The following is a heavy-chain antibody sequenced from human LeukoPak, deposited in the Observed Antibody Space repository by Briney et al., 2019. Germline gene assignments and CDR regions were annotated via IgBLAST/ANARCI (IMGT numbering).Heavy chain of an antibody. CDR2: INSDGSST. CDR1: EFSVGSNY. CDR3: ARTYYYDSSGYRGAFDI. D-gene: IGHD3-22*01. Sequence: GGSLRLSCAASEFSVGSNYMTWVRQAPGKGLVWVSRINSDGSSTSYADSVKGRFTISRDNAKNTLYLQMNSLRAEDTAVYYCARTYYYDSSGYRGAFDIWGQGTMVTVSS. J-gene: IGHJ3*02. V-gene: IGHV3-74*01.